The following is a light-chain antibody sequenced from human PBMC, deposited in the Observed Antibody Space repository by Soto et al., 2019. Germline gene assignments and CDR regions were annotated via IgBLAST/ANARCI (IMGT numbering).Light chain of an antibody. CDR2: DVI. Sequence: QSALTQPPSASGSPGQSVTISCTGTSRDIGGYDFVSWYQQHPGKAPKLLIYDVIKRHSGVPDRFSGSKSGNTASLTVSGLQTDDEADYYCSSYGGSNNLLFGGGTKVTVL. CDR3: SSYGGSNNLL. J-gene: IGLJ2*01. CDR1: SRDIGGYDF. V-gene: IGLV2-8*01.